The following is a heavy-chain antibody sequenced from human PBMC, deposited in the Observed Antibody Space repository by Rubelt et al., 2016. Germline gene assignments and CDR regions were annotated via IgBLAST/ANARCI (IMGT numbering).Heavy chain of an antibody. CDR2: IYYSGST. CDR3: ATGAVRYYYYMDA. CDR1: GGSISSSSYY. J-gene: IGHJ6*03. Sequence: QLQLQESGPGLVKPSETLSLTCTVSGGSISSSSYYWGWIRQPPGKGLEWIGSIYYSGSTYYNTTLKSRVTISVDTSKNQFSLKLTSVTAADTAVYYCATGAVRYYYYMDAWGKGTTVTVSS. V-gene: IGHV4-39*01.